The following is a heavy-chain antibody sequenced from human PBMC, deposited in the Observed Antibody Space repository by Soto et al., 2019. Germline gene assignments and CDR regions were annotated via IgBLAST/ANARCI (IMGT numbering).Heavy chain of an antibody. Sequence: GGSLRLSCAASGFTFSSYAMSWVRQAPGKGLEWVSAISGSGGSTYYADSVKGRFTISRDNSKNTLYLQMNSLRAEDTAVYYCAKDLALDDFWSGYSLVDYWGQGTLVTVSS. J-gene: IGHJ4*02. V-gene: IGHV3-23*01. D-gene: IGHD3-3*01. CDR3: AKDLALDDFWSGYSLVDY. CDR2: ISGSGGST. CDR1: GFTFSSYA.